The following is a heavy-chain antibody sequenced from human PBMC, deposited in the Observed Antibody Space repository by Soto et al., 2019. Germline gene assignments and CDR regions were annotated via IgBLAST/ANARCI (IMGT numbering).Heavy chain of an antibody. V-gene: IGHV4-34*01. Sequence: SETLSLTCAVYGGSFSGYYWSWIRQPPGKGLEWIGEINHSGSTNYNPSLKSRVTISVDTSKNQFSLKLSSVTAADTAVYYCARARGYCSGGSCYSMGNWFDPWGQGTLVTVSS. D-gene: IGHD2-15*01. CDR1: GGSFSGYY. CDR2: INHSGST. CDR3: ARARGYCSGGSCYSMGNWFDP. J-gene: IGHJ5*02.